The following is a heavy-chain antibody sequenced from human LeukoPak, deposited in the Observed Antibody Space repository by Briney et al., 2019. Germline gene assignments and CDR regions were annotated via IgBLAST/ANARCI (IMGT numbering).Heavy chain of an antibody. CDR3: ARETYSSGPRWFDP. CDR2: ISSSSSYV. Sequence: SGGSLRLSCAASGFTFSSYSMNWVRQAPGKGLEWVSSISSSSSYVYYADSVKGRFTISRDNAKNSLYLQMNSLRAEDTAVYYCARETYSSGPRWFDPWGQGTLVTVSS. CDR1: GFTFSSYS. J-gene: IGHJ5*02. D-gene: IGHD6-19*01. V-gene: IGHV3-21*01.